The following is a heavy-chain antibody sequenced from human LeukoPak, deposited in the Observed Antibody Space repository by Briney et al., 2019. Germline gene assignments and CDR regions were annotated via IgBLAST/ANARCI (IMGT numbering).Heavy chain of an antibody. D-gene: IGHD6-13*01. CDR3: TTDLGEQQPHYYYYGMDV. V-gene: IGHV3-15*07. J-gene: IGHJ6*02. CDR1: GFPFSNAW. CDR2: IKSKTDGGTT. Sequence: NPGGSLRLSCAASGFPFSNAWMNWVRQAPGKGLEWVGRIKSKTDGGTTDYAAPVKGRFTISRDDSKNTLYLQMNSLKTEDTAVYYCTTDLGEQQPHYYYYGMDVWGQGTTVTVSS.